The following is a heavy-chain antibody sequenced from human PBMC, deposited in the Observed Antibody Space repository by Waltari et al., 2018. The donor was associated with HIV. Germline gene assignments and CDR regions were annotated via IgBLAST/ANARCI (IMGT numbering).Heavy chain of an antibody. D-gene: IGHD5-12*01. Sequence: EVQLMESGGRLVQPGGSLRPPCPPSGFSFGSHSMSWVRQAPGQGLEWVASISSGSSFITYSGSVKGRFTISRGNAENSLYLQMNSLRAEDTAVYYCARDMATFTGAYYFDTWGQGTLVTVSS. CDR2: ISSGSSFI. CDR1: GFSFGSHS. V-gene: IGHV3-21*01. J-gene: IGHJ4*02. CDR3: ARDMATFTGAYYFDT.